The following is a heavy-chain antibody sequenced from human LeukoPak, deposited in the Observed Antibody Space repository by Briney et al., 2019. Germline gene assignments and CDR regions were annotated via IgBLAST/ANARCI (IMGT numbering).Heavy chain of an antibody. Sequence: GGSLRLSCAASGFTFSSYSMNWVRQAPGKGLEWVSSISSSSSYIYYADSVKGRFTISRDNAKNSLYLQMNSLRAEDTAVYYCARFPKYYDFWSDDEGYWGQGTLVTVSS. V-gene: IGHV3-21*01. CDR2: ISSSSSYI. D-gene: IGHD3-3*01. CDR1: GFTFSSYS. CDR3: ARFPKYYDFWSDDEGY. J-gene: IGHJ4*02.